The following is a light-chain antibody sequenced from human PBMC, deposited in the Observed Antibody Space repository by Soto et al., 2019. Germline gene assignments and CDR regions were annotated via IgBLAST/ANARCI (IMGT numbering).Light chain of an antibody. Sequence: QSALTQPPSASGSPGQSVTISCTGTNSDVGGYNYVSWYQQHPGKAPKLMIYEVSKRPSGVPDRFSGSKSGNTASLTVSGLQAEDEADYYCSSYVSSTAVFGGGTQLTVL. CDR1: NSDVGGYNY. CDR2: EVS. V-gene: IGLV2-8*01. CDR3: SSYVSSTAV. J-gene: IGLJ7*01.